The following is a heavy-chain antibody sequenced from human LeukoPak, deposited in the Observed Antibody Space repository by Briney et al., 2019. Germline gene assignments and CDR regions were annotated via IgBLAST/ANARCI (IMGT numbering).Heavy chain of an antibody. CDR1: GYTFTGYY. Sequence: GASVKVSCKASGYTFTGYYMHWVRQAPGQGLEWMGWINPNSGGTNYAQKFQGRVTMTRDTSISTAYMELSRLRSDDTAVYYCARESGPIAAAGTPNWFDPWGQGTLVTVSS. J-gene: IGHJ5*02. V-gene: IGHV1-2*02. CDR2: INPNSGGT. D-gene: IGHD6-13*01. CDR3: ARESGPIAAAGTPNWFDP.